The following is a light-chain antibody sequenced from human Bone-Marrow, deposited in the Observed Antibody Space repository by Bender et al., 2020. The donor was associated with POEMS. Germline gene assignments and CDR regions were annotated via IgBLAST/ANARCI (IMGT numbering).Light chain of an antibody. CDR1: SGDVGSFNL. Sequence: QSALTQPASVSGSPGQSITISCTGTSGDVGSFNLVSWYQHHPGKGPKLIIYEGTKRPSGVSDRFSGAKSGNTASLTISGLQPEDEADYYCGSYARSPAVFGGGAQLTVL. CDR2: EGT. CDR3: GSYARSPAV. V-gene: IGLV2-23*01. J-gene: IGLJ7*01.